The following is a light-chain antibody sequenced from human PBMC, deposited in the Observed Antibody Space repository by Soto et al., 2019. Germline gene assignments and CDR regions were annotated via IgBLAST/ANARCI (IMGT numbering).Light chain of an antibody. V-gene: IGLV2-23*01. CDR3: CSYAGSSTHVV. CDR2: EGS. J-gene: IGLJ2*01. Sequence: QSALTQPASVSGSPGQSITISCTGTSSDVGSYNLVSWYQQHPGKAPKLMIYEGSKRPSGVSNRFSGSKSGNTASLTISGLQAEDEADYYCCSYAGSSTHVVFGRATKVSVL. CDR1: SSDVGSYNL.